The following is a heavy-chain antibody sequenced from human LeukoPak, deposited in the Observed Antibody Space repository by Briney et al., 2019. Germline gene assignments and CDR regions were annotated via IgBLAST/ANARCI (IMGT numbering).Heavy chain of an antibody. CDR3: ARSMIRGVVYFDY. V-gene: IGHV3-21*01. J-gene: IGHJ4*02. CDR2: ISSSSAYI. CDR1: GFTFSNYN. D-gene: IGHD3-10*01. Sequence: GGSLRLSCAASGFTFSNYNINWVRQAPGKGLEWVSSISSSSAYIYYADSVKGRFTISRDNAKNSLHLQMNSLRAEDTAVYYCARSMIRGVVYFDYWGQGTLVTVSS.